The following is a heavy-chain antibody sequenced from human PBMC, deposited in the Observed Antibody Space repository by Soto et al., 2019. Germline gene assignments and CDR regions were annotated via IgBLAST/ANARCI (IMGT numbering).Heavy chain of an antibody. J-gene: IGHJ5*02. CDR3: AKDLDPAVVVIANWFDP. V-gene: IGHV3-30*18. CDR1: GFTFSSYG. Sequence: GGSLRLSCAASGFTFSSYGMHWVRQAPGKGLEWVAVISYDGSNKYYADSVKGRFTISRDNSKNTLYLQMNSLRAEDTAVYYCAKDLDPAVVVIANWFDPWGQGTLVTVSS. D-gene: IGHD3-22*01. CDR2: ISYDGSNK.